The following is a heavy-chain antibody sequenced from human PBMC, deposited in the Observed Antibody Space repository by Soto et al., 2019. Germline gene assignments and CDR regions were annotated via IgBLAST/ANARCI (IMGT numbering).Heavy chain of an antibody. D-gene: IGHD2-2*01. V-gene: IGHV4-34*01. Sequence: PSETLSLTCAVYGGSFSGYYWSWIRQPPGKGLEWIGEINHIGSTHYNTSLKSRVTISVDTSKNHFSLGLSSVTAADTAIYYCRSSTSCYDESCVDVWGQGTMVTVSS. CDR3: RSSTSCYDESCVDV. CDR2: INHIGST. CDR1: GGSFSGYY. J-gene: IGHJ6*02.